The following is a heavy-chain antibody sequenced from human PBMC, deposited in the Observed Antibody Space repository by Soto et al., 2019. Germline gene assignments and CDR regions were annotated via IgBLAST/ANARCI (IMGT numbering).Heavy chain of an antibody. CDR3: ARDLAAGDL. CDR1: GYTFSNYY. D-gene: IGHD6-13*01. V-gene: IGHV1-46*01. J-gene: IGHJ5*02. Sequence: ASVKVSCKASGYTFSNYYIHWVRQAPGQGLEWMAIINPMGGSTNYAQEFQGRVTLTSDTSTSTVYMELSSLRFEDAALFYCARDLAAGDLWGQGTLVTVSS. CDR2: INPMGGST.